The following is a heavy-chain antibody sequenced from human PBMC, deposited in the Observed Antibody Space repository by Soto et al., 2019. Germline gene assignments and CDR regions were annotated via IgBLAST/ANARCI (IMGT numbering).Heavy chain of an antibody. CDR3: TTYLTYYDFWSGYFEGSRGAY. V-gene: IGHV3-15*01. CDR1: GFTFSNAW. CDR2: IKSKTDGGTT. J-gene: IGHJ4*02. D-gene: IGHD3-3*01. Sequence: GSLRLSCAASGFTFSNAWMSWVRQAPGKGLEWVGRIKSKTDGGTTDYAAPVKGRFTISRDDSKNTLYLQMNSLKTEDTAVYYCTTYLTYYDFWSGYFEGSRGAYWGQGTLVTVSS.